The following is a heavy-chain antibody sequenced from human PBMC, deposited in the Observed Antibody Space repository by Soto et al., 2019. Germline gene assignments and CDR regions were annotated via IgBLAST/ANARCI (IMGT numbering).Heavy chain of an antibody. J-gene: IGHJ5*02. V-gene: IGHV4-39*01. D-gene: IGHD3-16*02. CDR2: VYYSGIT. CDR3: AGRNSLASVSLNFRELSNYKWIDP. CDR1: GDSVNSNNVY. Sequence: SETLSLTCTVSGDSVNSNNVYWGWVRQPPGRRLEFIGNVYYSGITYYNPAFESRVTISVDTSNNQFSLNLTSVTASDTAVYYCAGRNSLASVSLNFRELSNYKWIDPWGPGTLVTVSS.